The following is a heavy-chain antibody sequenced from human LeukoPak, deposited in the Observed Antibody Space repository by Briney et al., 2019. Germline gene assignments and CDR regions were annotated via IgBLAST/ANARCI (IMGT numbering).Heavy chain of an antibody. CDR3: ARKDGDY. V-gene: IGHV4-4*07. CDR1: GASISAFH. CDR2: IYSSGST. Sequence: SETLSLTCTVSGASISAFHWSWLRQPAGKGLEWIGLIYSSGSTLFNPSLKSRVAMSVDLTKNQLSLKLTSVTAADTAMYYCARKDGDYWGRGTLVTVSS. J-gene: IGHJ4*02.